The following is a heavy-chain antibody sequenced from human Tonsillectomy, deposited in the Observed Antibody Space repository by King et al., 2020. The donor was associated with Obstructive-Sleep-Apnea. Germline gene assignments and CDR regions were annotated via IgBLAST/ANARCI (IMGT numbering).Heavy chain of an antibody. CDR2: ISYDGSNK. Sequence: VQLVESGGGVVQPGRSLRLSCAASGFTFSNYAMHWVRQAPGKGLEWVAVISYDGSNKFYADSVKGRFTISRDNSKNTLFLQMNSLRAEDTAVYYCARDPDWLRFFYFDYWGQGTLVTVSS. V-gene: IGHV3-30*04. CDR3: ARDPDWLRFFYFDY. CDR1: GFTFSNYA. J-gene: IGHJ4*02. D-gene: IGHD5-12*01.